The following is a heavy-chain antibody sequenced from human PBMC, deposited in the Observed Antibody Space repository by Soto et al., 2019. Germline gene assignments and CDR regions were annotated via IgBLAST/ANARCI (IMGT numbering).Heavy chain of an antibody. CDR1: GFTFSSYG. Sequence: GGSLRLSCAASGFTFSSYGMHWVRQAPGKGLEWVAVIWYDGSNKYYADSVKGRFTISRDNSKNTLYLQMNSLRAEDTAVYYCARTLSRTDAFDIWGQGTMVTVSS. V-gene: IGHV3-33*01. CDR3: ARTLSRTDAFDI. CDR2: IWYDGSNK. J-gene: IGHJ3*02. D-gene: IGHD3-16*02.